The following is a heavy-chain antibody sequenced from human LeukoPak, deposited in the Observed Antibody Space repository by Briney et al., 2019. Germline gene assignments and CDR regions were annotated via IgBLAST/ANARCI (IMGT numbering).Heavy chain of an antibody. CDR2: IIPIFGTA. Sequence: SVKVSCKASGGTFSSYAISWVRQAPGQGLEWMGRIIPIFGTANYAQKFQGRVTITTDESTSTAYMELSSLRSEDTAVYYCARDSIVYDILTGYPLNRNYFDYWGQGTLVTVSS. CDR3: ARDSIVYDILTGYPLNRNYFDY. CDR1: GGTFSSYA. J-gene: IGHJ4*02. D-gene: IGHD3-9*01. V-gene: IGHV1-69*05.